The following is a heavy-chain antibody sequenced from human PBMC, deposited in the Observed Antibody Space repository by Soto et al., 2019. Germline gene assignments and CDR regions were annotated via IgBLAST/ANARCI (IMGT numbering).Heavy chain of an antibody. V-gene: IGHV3-30*18. D-gene: IGHD6-19*01. CDR3: AKDITVAGSRWGYYYYYGLDV. CDR1: GFTFSSYG. CDR2: ISYDGSNK. Sequence: QVQLVESGGGVVQPGRSLRLSCAASGFTFSSYGMHWVRQAPGKGLEWVAVISYDGSNKYYADSVKGRLTISRDNSKNTLYLQMNSLRAEDTAVYYCAKDITVAGSRWGYYYYYGLDVWGQGTTVTVSS. J-gene: IGHJ6*02.